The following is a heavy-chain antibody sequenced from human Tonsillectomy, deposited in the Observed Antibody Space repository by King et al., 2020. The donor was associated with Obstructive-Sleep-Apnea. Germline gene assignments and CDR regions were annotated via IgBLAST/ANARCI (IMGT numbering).Heavy chain of an antibody. D-gene: IGHD3-22*01. CDR1: GFTFSNAW. J-gene: IGHJ4*02. CDR3: STDRSQGGYYDRSGYYYPIFDY. V-gene: IGHV3-15*01. CDR2: IRIKSDGGTT. Sequence: VQLVESGGGLVKPGGSLTLSCAASGFTFSNAWMSWVRQAPGKGLEWVGHIRIKSDGGTTDYAASVKGRFTISRDDSKSTLYLQMSSLNTEDTAVYFCSTDRSQGGYYDRSGYYYPIFDYWGQGTQVAVSS.